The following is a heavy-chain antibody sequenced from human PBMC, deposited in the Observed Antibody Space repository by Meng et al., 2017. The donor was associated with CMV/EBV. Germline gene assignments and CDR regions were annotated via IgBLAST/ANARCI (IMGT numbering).Heavy chain of an antibody. CDR2: INPNSGGT. CDR3: ARDLKSFDFWSGYSNYYYYGMDV. V-gene: IGHV1-2*02. CDR1: GYTFTSYG. D-gene: IGHD3-3*01. Sequence: ASVKVSCKASGYTFTSYGISWVRQAPGQGLEWMGWINPNSGGTNYAQKFQGRVTMTRDTSISTAYMELSRLRSDDTAVYYCARDLKSFDFWSGYSNYYYYGMDVWGQGTTVTVSS. J-gene: IGHJ6*02.